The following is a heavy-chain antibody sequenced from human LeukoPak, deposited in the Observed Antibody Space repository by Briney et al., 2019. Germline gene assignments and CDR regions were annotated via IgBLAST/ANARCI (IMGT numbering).Heavy chain of an antibody. CDR2: IYHSGST. Sequence: SETLSLTCTVSSHSMSTVDYSWSWIRQPPGKGLEWIGEIYHSGSTNYNPSLKSRVTISVDKSKNQFSLKLSSVTAADTAVYYCARDHGQNNWFDPWGQGTLVTVSS. V-gene: IGHV4-30-2*01. J-gene: IGHJ5*02. CDR1: SHSMSTVDYS. CDR3: ARDHGQNNWFDP.